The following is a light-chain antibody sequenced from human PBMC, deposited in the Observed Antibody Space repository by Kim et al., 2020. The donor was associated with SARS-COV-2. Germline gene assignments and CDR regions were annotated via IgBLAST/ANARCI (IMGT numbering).Light chain of an antibody. J-gene: IGLJ2*01. CDR1: KLGEKY. V-gene: IGLV3-1*01. CDR3: QAWDSFTAVV. CDR2: QNS. Sequence: SYELTQPPSVSVSPGQTASITCSGDKLGEKYACWYQQKPGQSPVLVIYQNSKRPSGIPERISGSTSGNTATLTISETQAMDEADYYCQAWDSFTAVVFGGGTKQTVL.